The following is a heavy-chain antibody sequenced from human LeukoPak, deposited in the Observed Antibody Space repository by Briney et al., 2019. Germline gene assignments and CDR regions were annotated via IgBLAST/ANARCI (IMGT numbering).Heavy chain of an antibody. J-gene: IGHJ4*02. CDR3: ASGVGATTGFFDY. CDR1: GFTFSSYA. Sequence: AGGSLRLSCSASGFTFSSYAMHWVRQAPGKGLEYVSAISSNGGSTYYADSVKGRFTISRDNSKNTLYLQMSSLRAEDTAVYYCASGVGATTGFFDYWGQGTLVTVSS. D-gene: IGHD1-26*01. V-gene: IGHV3-64D*06. CDR2: ISSNGGST.